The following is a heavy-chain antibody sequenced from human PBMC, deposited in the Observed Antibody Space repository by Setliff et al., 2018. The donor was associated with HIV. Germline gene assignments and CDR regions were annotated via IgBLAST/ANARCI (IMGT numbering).Heavy chain of an antibody. V-gene: IGHV1-2*02. CDR3: ARSDYAWGSAPDKLDY. Sequence: GASVKVSCKASGYTFTGYYMHWVRQAPGQGLEWMGWINPNSGGTDSAKKFQGRVTMTGDTSISTAYMELSRLRTDDTAVDYCARSDYAWGSAPDKLDYWGQGTLVTVSS. D-gene: IGHD3-16*01. CDR1: GYTFTGYY. J-gene: IGHJ4*02. CDR2: INPNSGGT.